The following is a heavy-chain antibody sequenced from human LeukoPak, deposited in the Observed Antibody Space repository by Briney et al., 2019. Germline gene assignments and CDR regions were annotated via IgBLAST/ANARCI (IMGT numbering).Heavy chain of an antibody. Sequence: SETLSLTCAVYGGSFSGYYWSWIRQPPGKGLEWIGEINHSGSTNYNPSLKSRVTISVDTSKNQFSLKLSSVTAADTAVYYCAREEYGPGDIDYWGRETWSPSPQ. J-gene: IGHJ4*02. CDR2: INHSGST. V-gene: IGHV4-34*01. CDR1: GGSFSGYY. CDR3: AREEYGPGDIDY. D-gene: IGHD3-10*01.